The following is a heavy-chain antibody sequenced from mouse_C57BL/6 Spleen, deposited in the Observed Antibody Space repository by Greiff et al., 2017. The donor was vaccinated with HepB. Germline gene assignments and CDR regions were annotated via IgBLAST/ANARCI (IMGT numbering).Heavy chain of an antibody. CDR3: ARERRDYRYFDV. CDR1: GYTFTSCYY. Sequence: VQLKEPGPGLVKPSQSLSLTCSVTGYTFTSCYYWNWIRQATGNNLEWMGYISYDGSNNYNPNLKNRTTITRDTSTNQFFLKLNSVTTEDTAAYYCARERRDYRYFDVWGTGTTVTVSS. V-gene: IGHV3-6*01. CDR2: ISYDGSN. J-gene: IGHJ1*03.